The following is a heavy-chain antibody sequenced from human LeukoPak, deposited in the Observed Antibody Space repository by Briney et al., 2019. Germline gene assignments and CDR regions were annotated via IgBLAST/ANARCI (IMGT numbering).Heavy chain of an antibody. CDR3: ARKTRVAVAGYDAFDI. J-gene: IGHJ3*02. Sequence: ASVKVSCKASGYTFTSYGISWVRQAPGQRLEWMGWINAGNGNTKYSQEFQGRVTITRDTSASTAYMELSSLRSEDMAVYYCARKTRVAVAGYDAFDIWGQGTMVTVSS. V-gene: IGHV1-3*03. CDR1: GYTFTSYG. D-gene: IGHD6-19*01. CDR2: INAGNGNT.